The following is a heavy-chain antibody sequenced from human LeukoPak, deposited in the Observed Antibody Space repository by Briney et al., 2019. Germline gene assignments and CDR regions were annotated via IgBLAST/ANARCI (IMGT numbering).Heavy chain of an antibody. J-gene: IGHJ4*02. CDR3: ARGLYSSSWYYN. CDR1: GFTFSNYA. Sequence: GGSLRLSCAASGFTFSNYAIHWVRQAPGKGLEWVSVIYSGGSTYYADSVKGRFTISRDNSKNTLYLQMNSLRAEDTAVYYCARGLYSSSWYYNWGQGTLVTVSS. D-gene: IGHD6-13*01. V-gene: IGHV3-66*01. CDR2: IYSGGST.